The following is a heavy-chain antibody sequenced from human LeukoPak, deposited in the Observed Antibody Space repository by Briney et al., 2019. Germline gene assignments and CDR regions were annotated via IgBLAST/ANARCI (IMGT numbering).Heavy chain of an antibody. J-gene: IGHJ4*02. CDR3: AKDMSGSYGPFDY. Sequence: LTAGSLRLSCAASGFTFDDYSMHWVRQSPGKGLEWVSGISLNISSIVYADSVKGRFTISRDNAKNSLYLQMNSLRAEDTALYYCAKDMSGSYGPFDYWGQGTLVTVSS. CDR2: ISLNISSI. CDR1: GFTFDDYS. D-gene: IGHD1-26*01. V-gene: IGHV3-9*01.